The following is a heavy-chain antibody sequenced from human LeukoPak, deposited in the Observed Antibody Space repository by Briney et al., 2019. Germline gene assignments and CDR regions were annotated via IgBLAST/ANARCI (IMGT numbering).Heavy chain of an antibody. V-gene: IGHV3-30*18. Sequence: GGSLRLSCAASGFTFSSYGMHWVRQAPGKGLEWVAVISYDGSNKYYADSVKDRFTISRDNSKNTLYLQMDSLRAEDTAVYYCANSDGPYWGQGTLVTVSS. CDR2: ISYDGSNK. D-gene: IGHD3-10*01. J-gene: IGHJ4*02. CDR1: GFTFSSYG. CDR3: ANSDGPY.